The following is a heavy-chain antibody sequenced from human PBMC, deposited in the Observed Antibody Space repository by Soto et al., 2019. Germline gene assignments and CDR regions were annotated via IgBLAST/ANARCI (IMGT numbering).Heavy chain of an antibody. CDR3: ARREILTMVRGVIIVGLFDY. CDR1: GFTFSSYS. J-gene: IGHJ4*02. V-gene: IGHV3-48*01. CDR2: ISSSSSTI. Sequence: GGSLRLSCAASGFTFSSYSMNWVRQAPGKGLEWVSYISSSSSTIYYADSVKGRFTISRDNAKNSLYLQMNSLRAEETAVYYCARREILTMVRGVIIVGLFDYWGQGTLVTVSS. D-gene: IGHD3-10*01.